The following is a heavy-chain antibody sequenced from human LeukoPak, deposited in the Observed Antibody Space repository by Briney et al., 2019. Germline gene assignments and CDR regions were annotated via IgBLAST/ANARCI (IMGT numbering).Heavy chain of an antibody. Sequence: GGSLRLSCEASGFNFSDYYMTWIRQAPGKGLEWLSYISPNSYSTYYTASVRGRFTISRDNSKNSMYLQMNSLRAEDTALYYCARQKRTFDYWGRETLVTVSS. CDR2: ISPNSYST. V-gene: IGHV3-11*01. CDR1: GFNFSDYY. CDR3: ARQKRTFDY. J-gene: IGHJ4*02.